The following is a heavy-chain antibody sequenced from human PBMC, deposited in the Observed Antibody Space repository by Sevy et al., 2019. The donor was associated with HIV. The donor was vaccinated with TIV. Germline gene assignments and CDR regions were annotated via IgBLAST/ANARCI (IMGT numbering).Heavy chain of an antibody. CDR2: IWYDGSSK. Sequence: GGSLRLSCAASGFSFSNYGMHWVRQAPGKGLEWVALIWYDGSSKYYADSVKGRLTISRDNSKNTLSLQMNSLRAEDTAVYYCARGGDYFDSSGANFEYWGQGTLVTVSS. J-gene: IGHJ4*02. CDR3: ARGGDYFDSSGANFEY. CDR1: GFSFSNYG. D-gene: IGHD3-22*01. V-gene: IGHV3-33*01.